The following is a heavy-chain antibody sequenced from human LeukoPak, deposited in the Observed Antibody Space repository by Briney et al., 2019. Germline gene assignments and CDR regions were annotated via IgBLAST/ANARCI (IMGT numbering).Heavy chain of an antibody. V-gene: IGHV4-59*13. CDR3: ARETAAGPLDY. J-gene: IGHJ4*02. D-gene: IGHD6-13*01. CDR1: GGPISGSY. CDR2: IYYSGST. Sequence: PSETLSLTCTVSGGPISGSYWTGIRQPPGKGLEWIGYIYYSGSTNYNPSLKSRVTISVDTSKNQFSLKLSSVTAADTAVYYCARETAAGPLDYWGQGTLVTVSS.